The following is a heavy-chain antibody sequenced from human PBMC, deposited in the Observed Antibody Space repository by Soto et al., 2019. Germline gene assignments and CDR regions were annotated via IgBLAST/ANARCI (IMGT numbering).Heavy chain of an antibody. CDR3: VRDSPPYDFWSGYSRNAHDV. D-gene: IGHD3-3*01. V-gene: IGHV3-48*01. Sequence: EVQLVESGGGLVQPGESLRLSCAASGFAFSAYSMTWVRQTPEEGLQWVAHISGSSGTIYYRDSVKGRFTVSRDNARNSLFLQMNSLGAEDTAVYFCVRDSPPYDFWSGYSRNAHDVWGQGTVVTVSS. CDR2: ISGSSGTI. J-gene: IGHJ3*01. CDR1: GFAFSAYS.